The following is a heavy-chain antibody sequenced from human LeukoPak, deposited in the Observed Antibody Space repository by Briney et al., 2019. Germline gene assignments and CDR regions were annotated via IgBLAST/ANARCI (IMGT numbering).Heavy chain of an antibody. V-gene: IGHV4-39*03. CDR3: TSGSYNHPSD. D-gene: IGHD3-10*01. Sequence: PSETLSLTCTVSSDSFSSSRFNWAWIRQTPGKGLEWIGTIHYSGDTYHNPSLKSRVTISVDTSKNQFSLKLSSVTAADTAVYYCTSGSYNHPSDWGQGTLVTVSS. CDR2: IHYSGDT. J-gene: IGHJ4*02. CDR1: SDSFSSSRFN.